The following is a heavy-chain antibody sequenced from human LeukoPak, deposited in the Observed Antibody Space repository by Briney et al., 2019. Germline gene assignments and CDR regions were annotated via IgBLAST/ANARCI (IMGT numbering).Heavy chain of an antibody. J-gene: IGHJ4*02. V-gene: IGHV3-9*01. CDR1: GFTFDDYA. CDR2: ISCNSGSI. Sequence: GGSLRLSCAASGFTFDDYAMHWVRQAPGKGLEWVSGISCNSGSIGYADSVKGRFTISRDNAKNSLYLQMNSLRAEDTALYYCAKAPYYDSSGFTSPYYFDYWGQGTLVTVSS. D-gene: IGHD3-22*01. CDR3: AKAPYYDSSGFTSPYYFDY.